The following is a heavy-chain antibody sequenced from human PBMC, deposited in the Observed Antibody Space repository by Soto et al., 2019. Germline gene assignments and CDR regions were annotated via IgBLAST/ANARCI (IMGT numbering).Heavy chain of an antibody. D-gene: IGHD3-3*01. CDR2: IYYSGST. CDR1: GVSISSYY. CDR3: ARVHDFWSGYDY. Sequence: SETLSLTCTVSGVSISSYYWSWIRQPPGKGLEWIGYIYYSGSTNYNPSLKSRVTISVDTSKNQFSLKLSSVTAADTAVYYCARVHDFWSGYDYWGQGTLVTVSS. V-gene: IGHV4-59*01. J-gene: IGHJ4*02.